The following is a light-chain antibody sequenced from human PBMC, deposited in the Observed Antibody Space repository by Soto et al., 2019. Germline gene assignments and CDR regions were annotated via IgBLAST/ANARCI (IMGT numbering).Light chain of an antibody. CDR3: QQRSEYPHTYT. V-gene: IGKV3-11*01. CDR2: DAS. CDR1: QSVGSY. J-gene: IGKJ2*01. Sequence: ETVLTQSPATLSLSPGERATLSCRASQSVGSYLGWYQQKPGQAPRLLIYDASNRATGIPARFSGSGSGTDFTLTISSLEPEDFAVYYCQQRSEYPHTYTFGQGTKLEIK.